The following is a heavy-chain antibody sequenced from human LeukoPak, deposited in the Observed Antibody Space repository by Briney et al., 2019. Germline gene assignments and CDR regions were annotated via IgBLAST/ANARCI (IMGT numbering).Heavy chain of an antibody. CDR1: GFSFSSYA. CDR2: ISGGGYYI. D-gene: IGHD3-3*02. J-gene: IGHJ4*02. CDR3: AKNRGAGLAFYDY. V-gene: IGHV3-23*01. Sequence: PGGSLRLSCAASGFSFSSYAMIGVRRARGGGVEWVSAISGGGYYIYYADSVRGRFTTSRDNSKNTLYLQMTNLRAEDTGLYYCAKNRGAGLAFYDYWGQGTQVTVSS.